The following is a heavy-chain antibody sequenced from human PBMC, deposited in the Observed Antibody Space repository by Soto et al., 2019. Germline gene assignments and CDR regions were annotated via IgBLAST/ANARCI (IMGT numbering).Heavy chain of an antibody. CDR2: ISYDGSNK. J-gene: IGHJ4*02. Sequence: QVQLVESGGGVFQPGRSLRLSFAASGFTFSSYGMHGVRQAPGKGLEWGAVISYDGSNKYYADSVKGRFTISRDNSKNTLYLQMNSLRAEDTAVYYCAKTKNDSSGYYPTAWGYWGQGTLVTVSS. CDR3: AKTKNDSSGYYPTAWGY. V-gene: IGHV3-30*18. D-gene: IGHD3-22*01. CDR1: GFTFSSYG.